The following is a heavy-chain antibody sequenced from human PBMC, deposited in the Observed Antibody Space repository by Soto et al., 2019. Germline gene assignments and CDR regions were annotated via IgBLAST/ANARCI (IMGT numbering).Heavy chain of an antibody. Sequence: GGSLRLSCVASGFTFTTYTLHWVRQAPGKGLEYLSAISNDGVHTYYANSVKDRFTISRDNSKDTLYLHMGSLRPEDMAVYYCARGHLPWDHHSYGMDVWGQGTTVTVSS. V-gene: IGHV3-64*01. CDR3: ARGHLPWDHHSYGMDV. CDR2: ISNDGVHT. CDR1: GFTFTTYT. D-gene: IGHD1-26*01. J-gene: IGHJ6*02.